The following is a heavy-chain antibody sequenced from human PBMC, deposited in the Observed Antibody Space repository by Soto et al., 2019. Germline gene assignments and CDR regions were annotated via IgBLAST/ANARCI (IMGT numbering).Heavy chain of an antibody. Sequence: GASVKVSCKASGYSFRTYAISWVRQAPGQGLEWVGWISGYNGNTNYAQKFQGRVTLTTDTSTKTAFMELRSLTGDDTAVYYCAREYGMDVWGQGTTVTVSS. V-gene: IGHV1-18*01. CDR3: AREYGMDV. J-gene: IGHJ6*02. CDR1: GYSFRTYA. CDR2: ISGYNGNT.